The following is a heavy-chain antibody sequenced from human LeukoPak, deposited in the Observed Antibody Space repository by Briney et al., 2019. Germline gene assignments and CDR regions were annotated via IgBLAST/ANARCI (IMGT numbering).Heavy chain of an antibody. CDR3: ASRPAPYTSGWYFGY. CDR2: LINSGST. D-gene: IGHD6-19*01. CDR1: GGSMSSYY. Sequence: SESLSLTCTVSGGSMSSYYWSWVRQPPGKGLEWIGYLINSGSTTYNPSHKSRVTISVDTSKNQFSLKLSSVTAADTAVYYCASRPAPYTSGWYFGYWGQGTLVTVS. J-gene: IGHJ4*02. V-gene: IGHV4-59*01.